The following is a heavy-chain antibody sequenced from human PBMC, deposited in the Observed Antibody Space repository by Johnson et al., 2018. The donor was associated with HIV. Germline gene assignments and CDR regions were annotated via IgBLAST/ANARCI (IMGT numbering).Heavy chain of an antibody. CDR2: ISYDGSNK. CDR1: GFTFSRYA. J-gene: IGHJ3*02. Sequence: QVQLVESGGGVVQPGGSLRLSCAASGFTFSRYAMHWVRQAPGKGLEWVAVISYDGSNKYYADSVKGRFTISRDNSKNTLYLEMNSLRAEDTALYYCARAPLDCGGDCYSFAFDIWGQGTVVTVAS. V-gene: IGHV3-30*04. D-gene: IGHD2-21*02. CDR3: ARAPLDCGGDCYSFAFDI.